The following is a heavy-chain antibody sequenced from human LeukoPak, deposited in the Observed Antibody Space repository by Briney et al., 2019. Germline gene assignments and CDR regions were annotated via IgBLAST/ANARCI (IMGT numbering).Heavy chain of an antibody. V-gene: IGHV3-21*01. CDR3: ARDLRYYDSSGYSD. Sequence: GGSLRLPCAASGFTFSSYSMNWVRQAPGKGLEWVSSISSSSSYIYYADSVKGRFTISRDNAKNSLYLQMNSLRAEDTAVYYCARDLRYYDSSGYSDWGQGTLVTVSS. J-gene: IGHJ4*02. CDR2: ISSSSSYI. D-gene: IGHD3-22*01. CDR1: GFTFSSYS.